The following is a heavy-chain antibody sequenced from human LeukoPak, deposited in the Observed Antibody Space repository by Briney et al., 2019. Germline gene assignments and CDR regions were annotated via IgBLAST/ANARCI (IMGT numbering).Heavy chain of an antibody. CDR2: INHSGST. CDR3: ARHALKWLRFGSGYFDY. Sequence: SETLSLTCAVYGGSFSGYYWSWIRQPPGKGLEWIGEINHSGSTNYNPPLKSRVTISVDTSKNQFSLKLSSVTAADTAVYYCARHALKWLRFGSGYFDYWGQGTLVTVSS. J-gene: IGHJ4*02. CDR1: GGSFSGYY. V-gene: IGHV4-34*01. D-gene: IGHD5-12*01.